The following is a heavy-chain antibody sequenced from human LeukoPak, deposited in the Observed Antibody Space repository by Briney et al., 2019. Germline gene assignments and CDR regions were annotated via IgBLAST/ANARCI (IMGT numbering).Heavy chain of an antibody. Sequence: PGGSLRLSCAASGFTFSSYWMNWVRQAPGKGLEWVANIKQDGSEKYYVDSVKGRFTISRDNAKNSLYLRMNSLRAEDTAVYYCARDGVTMVRGVKVLDYYYYYMDVWGKGTTVTISS. J-gene: IGHJ6*03. CDR3: ARDGVTMVRGVKVLDYYYYYMDV. CDR2: IKQDGSEK. CDR1: GFTFSSYW. D-gene: IGHD3-10*01. V-gene: IGHV3-7*01.